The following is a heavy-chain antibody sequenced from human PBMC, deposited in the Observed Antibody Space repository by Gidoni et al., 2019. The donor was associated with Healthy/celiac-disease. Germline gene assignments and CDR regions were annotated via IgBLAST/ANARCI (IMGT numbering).Heavy chain of an antibody. Sequence: QVQLVQSGAEVKKHGASVKVSCKASGYTFTSYSLHRVRQAPGQGLDWMRIINPSGGSTSYAQKFQGRVTMTRDTSTSTVYMELSSLRSEDTAVYYCDRGGYSSSSYYFDYWGQGTLVTVSS. J-gene: IGHJ4*02. CDR1: GYTFTSYS. D-gene: IGHD6-6*01. V-gene: IGHV1-46*03. CDR3: DRGGYSSSSYYFDY. CDR2: INPSGGST.